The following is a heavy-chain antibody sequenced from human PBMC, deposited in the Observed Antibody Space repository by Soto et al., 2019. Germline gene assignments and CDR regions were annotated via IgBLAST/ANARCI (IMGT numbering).Heavy chain of an antibody. CDR1: GFIFSRYE. CDR3: ARRYSKYLPLDY. D-gene: IGHD4-4*01. J-gene: IGHJ4*02. CDR2: ISSSGSKM. Sequence: GGSLRVSCEASGFIFSRYEMHWVRQAPGKGLEWVSYISSSGSKMNYADSVKGRFTVSRDNAKNSLNLDMNSLRVEDTAVYYCARRYSKYLPLDYWGQGTLVTVSS. V-gene: IGHV3-48*03.